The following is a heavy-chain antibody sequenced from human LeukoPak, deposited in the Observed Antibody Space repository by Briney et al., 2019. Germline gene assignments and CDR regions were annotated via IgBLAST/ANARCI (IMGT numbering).Heavy chain of an antibody. V-gene: IGHV4-59*11. CDR3: ARNPSYYDFWSGYYRYNWFDP. J-gene: IGHJ5*02. CDR2: IYYSGST. D-gene: IGHD3-3*01. Sequence: SETLSLTCTVSGGSISSHYWSWIRQPPGKGLEWIGYIYYSGSTNYNPSLKSRVTISVDTSKSQFSLKLSSVTAADTAVYYCARNPSYYDFWSGYYRYNWFDPWGQGTLVTVSS. CDR1: GGSISSHY.